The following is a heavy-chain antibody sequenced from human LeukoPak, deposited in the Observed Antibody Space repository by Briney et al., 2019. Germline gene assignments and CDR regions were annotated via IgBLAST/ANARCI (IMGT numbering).Heavy chain of an antibody. CDR2: ISYDGSNK. CDR1: GFTFSSYA. J-gene: IGHJ4*02. CDR3: ARDSETGRYFDY. V-gene: IGHV3-30-3*01. Sequence: PGGSLRLSCAASGFTFSSYAMHWVPQAPGKGLEWVSAISYDGSNKYYADSVKGRFTISRDNSKNTLYLQMNSLRAEDTAVYYCARDSETGRYFDYWGQGTLVTVSS. D-gene: IGHD7-27*01.